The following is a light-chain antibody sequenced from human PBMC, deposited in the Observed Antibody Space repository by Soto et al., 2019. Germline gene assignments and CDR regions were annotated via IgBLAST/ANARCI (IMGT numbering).Light chain of an antibody. J-gene: IGKJ2*01. CDR1: QSVLYSSNNKNY. Sequence: DIVMTQSPDSLAVSLGERATINCKSSQSVLYSSNNKNYLAWYQQKPGQPPKLLIYWASTRESGVPDRFSGSGSGTDFTLTISSRQAEDVAVYYCQQYYSTPPMYTFGQGTKLVIK. V-gene: IGKV4-1*01. CDR2: WAS. CDR3: QQYYSTPPMYT.